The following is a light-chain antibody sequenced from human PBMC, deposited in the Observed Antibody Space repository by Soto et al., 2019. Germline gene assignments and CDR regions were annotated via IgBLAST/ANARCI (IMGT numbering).Light chain of an antibody. V-gene: IGKV1-5*01. CDR2: DTY. Sequence: DIQRNHSPSTLSSSLGDRVVITCLASQGLSVWLAWYQQRPGKAPLPLIYDTYTLAVEIPSRFIGSGSGTEFTLPITSMQPDDFGTYYCQQYMNTSRTFGQGTKVE. J-gene: IGKJ1*01. CDR1: QGLSVW. CDR3: QQYMNTSRT.